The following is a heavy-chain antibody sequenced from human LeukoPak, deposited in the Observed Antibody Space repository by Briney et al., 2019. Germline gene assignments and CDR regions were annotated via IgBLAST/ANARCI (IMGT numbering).Heavy chain of an antibody. J-gene: IGHJ2*01. CDR3: ARYYDSSGYQGWYFDL. CDR2: ISSSSSYI. D-gene: IGHD3-22*01. V-gene: IGHV3-21*01. Sequence: PGGFLRLSCAASGFNFSSYSMNWVRQAPGKGLEWVSSISSSSSYIYYASSVKCRFTISRDNANNSLYLQMNSLRAEDTAVYYCARYYDSSGYQGWYFDLWGRGTLVTVSS. CDR1: GFNFSSYS.